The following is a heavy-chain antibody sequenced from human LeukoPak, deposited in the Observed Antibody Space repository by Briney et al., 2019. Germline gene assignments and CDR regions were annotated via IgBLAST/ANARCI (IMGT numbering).Heavy chain of an antibody. CDR3: ARDLYYYDSSGYYYGY. V-gene: IGHV3-30*02. J-gene: IGHJ4*02. CDR1: GFTFSSYG. D-gene: IGHD3-22*01. CDR2: IRYDGSNR. Sequence: GGSLRLSCAASGFTFSSYGMHWARQAPGKGLEWVAFIRYDGSNRYYADSVKGRFTISRDNSKNTLYLQMNSLRAEDTAVYYCARDLYYYDSSGYYYGYWGQGTLVTVSS.